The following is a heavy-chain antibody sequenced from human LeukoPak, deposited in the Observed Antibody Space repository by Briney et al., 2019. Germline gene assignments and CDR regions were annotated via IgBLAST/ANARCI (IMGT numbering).Heavy chain of an antibody. CDR1: GFTFDDYA. Sequence: PGRSLRLSCAASGFTFDDYAMHWVRQAPGKGLEWVSGISWNSGSIGYADSVKGRFTISRDNAKNSLYLQMNSLRAEDTALYYCAKGTYGDELPVGYWGQGTLVTVSS. CDR2: ISWNSGSI. CDR3: AKGTYGDELPVGY. D-gene: IGHD4-17*01. V-gene: IGHV3-9*01. J-gene: IGHJ4*02.